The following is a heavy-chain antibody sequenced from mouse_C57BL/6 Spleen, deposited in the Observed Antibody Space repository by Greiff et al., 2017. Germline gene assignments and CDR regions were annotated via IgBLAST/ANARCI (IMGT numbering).Heavy chain of an antibody. CDR3: ARPSNYDAMDY. CDR1: GYTFTSYW. D-gene: IGHD2-5*01. J-gene: IGHJ4*01. V-gene: IGHV1-61*01. CDR2: IYPSDSET. Sequence: QVQLQQPGAELVRPGSSVKLSCKASGYTFTSYWMDWVKQRPGQGLEWIGNIYPSDSETHYNQKFKDKATLTVDKSSSTAYMQLSSLTSEDSAVYYCARPSNYDAMDYWGQGTSVTVSS.